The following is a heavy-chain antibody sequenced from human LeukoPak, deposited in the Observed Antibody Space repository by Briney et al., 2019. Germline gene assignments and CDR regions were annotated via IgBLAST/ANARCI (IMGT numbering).Heavy chain of an antibody. CDR3: ARGRGDYGDYAFDY. CDR2: IGTAGDT. D-gene: IGHD4-17*01. J-gene: IGHJ4*02. V-gene: IGHV3-13*04. CDR1: GFTFSSYA. Sequence: GGSLRLSCSASGFTFSSYAMHWVRQATGKGLEWVSAIGTAGDTYYPGSVKGRFTISRENAKNSLYLQMNSLRAGDTAVYYCARGRGDYGDYAFDYWGQGTLVTVSS.